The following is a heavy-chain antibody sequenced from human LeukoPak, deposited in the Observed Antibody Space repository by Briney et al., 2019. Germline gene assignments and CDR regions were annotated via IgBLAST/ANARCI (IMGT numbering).Heavy chain of an antibody. Sequence: PGGSLRLSCAASGFTFSSYSMNWVRQAPGKGLEWVSPISSSSSYIYYADSVKGRFTVSRDNAKNSLYLQMNSLRAEDTAVYYCAGELSVTTLQYCYGMDVWGQGTTVTVSS. J-gene: IGHJ6*02. CDR3: AGELSVTTLQYCYGMDV. CDR2: ISSSSSYI. V-gene: IGHV3-21*01. CDR1: GFTFSSYS. D-gene: IGHD4-17*01.